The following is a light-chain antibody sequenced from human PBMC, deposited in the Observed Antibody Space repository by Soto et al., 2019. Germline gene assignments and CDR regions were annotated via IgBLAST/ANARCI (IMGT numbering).Light chain of an antibody. CDR3: HQYNSWPPGT. J-gene: IGKJ2*01. CDR2: DAS. CDR1: QSISRS. Sequence: EIVLTQSPAILSVSPGERATLSCRASQSISRSLAWYQQKPGQAPRLLISDASTRATGILARFSGSGSGTEFTLTISSLQSEDFALYYCHQYNSWPPGTFGQGTKVDIK. V-gene: IGKV3-15*01.